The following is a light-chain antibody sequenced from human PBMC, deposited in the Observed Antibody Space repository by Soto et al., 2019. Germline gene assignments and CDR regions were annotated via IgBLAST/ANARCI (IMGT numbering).Light chain of an antibody. Sequence: VLTQPPSASGTPGQRVTISCSGSSSNIGSNTVNWYQQITGTAPKLLIYNDNQRPSGVPDRFSGSKSGTSGSLAISGLQSEDEGDYYCAAWDDSLNGHVVFGGGTKLTVL. CDR2: NDN. J-gene: IGLJ2*01. V-gene: IGLV1-44*01. CDR3: AAWDDSLNGHVV. CDR1: SSNIGSNT.